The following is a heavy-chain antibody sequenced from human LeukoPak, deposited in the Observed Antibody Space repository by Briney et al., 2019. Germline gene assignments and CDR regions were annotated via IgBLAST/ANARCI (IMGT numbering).Heavy chain of an antibody. CDR1: GYTFTSYG. J-gene: IGHJ3*02. D-gene: IGHD3-9*01. V-gene: IGHV1-18*01. CDR3: ARDSPYYDILTGDDAFDI. CDR2: ISAYNGNT. Sequence: ASVKVSCKASGYTFTSYGISWVRQAPGQGLEWMGWISAYNGNTNYAQKLQGRVTMTTDTSTSKAYMELRSLRSDDTAVYYCARDSPYYDILTGDDAFDIWGQGTMVTVSS.